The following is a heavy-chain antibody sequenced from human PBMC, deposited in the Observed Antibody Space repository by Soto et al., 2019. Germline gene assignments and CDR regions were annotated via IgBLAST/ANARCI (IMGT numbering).Heavy chain of an antibody. CDR3: ARDPDGYTPHFDY. J-gene: IGHJ4*02. CDR2: ISSSSSYI. Sequence: GGSLRLSCAASGFTFSSYSMNWVRQAPGKGLEWASSISSSSSYIYYADSVKGRFTISRDNAKNSLYLQMNSLRAEDTAVYYCARDPDGYTPHFDYWGQGTLVTVSS. CDR1: GFTFSSYS. V-gene: IGHV3-21*01. D-gene: IGHD5-12*01.